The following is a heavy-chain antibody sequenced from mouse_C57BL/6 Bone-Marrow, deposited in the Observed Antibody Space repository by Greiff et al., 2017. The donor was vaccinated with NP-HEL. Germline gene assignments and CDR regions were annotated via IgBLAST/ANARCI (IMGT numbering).Heavy chain of an antibody. V-gene: IGHV1-82*01. CDR2: IYPGDGDT. Sequence: VQLVESGPELVKPGASVKISCKASGYAFSSSWMNWVKQRPGKGLEWIGRIYPGDGDTNYNGKFKGKATLTADKSSSTAYMQLSSLTSEDSAVYFCARFYYGSLDYWGQGTTLTVSS. CDR1: GYAFSSSW. J-gene: IGHJ2*01. CDR3: ARFYYGSLDY. D-gene: IGHD1-1*01.